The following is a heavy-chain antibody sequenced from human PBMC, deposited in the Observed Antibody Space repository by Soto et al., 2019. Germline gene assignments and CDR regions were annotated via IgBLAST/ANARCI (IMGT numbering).Heavy chain of an antibody. CDR1: GDSINSRGYY. CDR3: ARAYDFGGNTDL. Sequence: QVHLQESGPGLVKPSQTLSLTCTVSGDSINSRGYYWSWIRQHPGKGLEWIGYISFSGSTYYNPSLQSRIVVSADTSSSQFSLRLTSVTAADTAVYYCARAYDFGGNTDLWGQGTLV. V-gene: IGHV4-31*03. D-gene: IGHD4-17*01. J-gene: IGHJ5*02. CDR2: ISFSGST.